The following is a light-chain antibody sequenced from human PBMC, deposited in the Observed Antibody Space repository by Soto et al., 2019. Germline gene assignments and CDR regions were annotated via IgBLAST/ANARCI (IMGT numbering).Light chain of an antibody. V-gene: IGLV1-51*01. Sequence: QSVLTQPPSVSAAPGQKVTISCSVSISNIQNYYMSWYQQLPGTAPKLVIYDDNKRPSGIPDRFTGSKSGTSATLDITGLQTGDEAEYYCGTWDGNVRLFGGGTKVTVL. CDR2: DDN. J-gene: IGLJ3*02. CDR1: ISNIQNYY. CDR3: GTWDGNVRL.